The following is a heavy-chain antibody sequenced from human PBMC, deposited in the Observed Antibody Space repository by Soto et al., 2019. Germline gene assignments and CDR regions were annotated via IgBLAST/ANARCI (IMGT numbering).Heavy chain of an antibody. CDR2: INPSGGST. CDR1: GYTFTSYY. J-gene: IGHJ6*02. Sequence: ASVKVSCKASGYTFTSYYMHWVRQAPGQGLEWMGIINPSGGSTSYAQKFQGRVTMTRDTSTSTVYMEVSSLRSEDTAVYYCARDRVVCSGGSCYHYYFGMDVWGQGTTVTAP. D-gene: IGHD2-15*01. CDR3: ARDRVVCSGGSCYHYYFGMDV. V-gene: IGHV1-46*01.